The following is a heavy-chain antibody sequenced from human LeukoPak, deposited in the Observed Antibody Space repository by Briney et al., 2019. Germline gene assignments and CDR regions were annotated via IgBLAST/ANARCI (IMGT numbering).Heavy chain of an antibody. D-gene: IGHD1-14*01. CDR3: ARERVSGTSYYYYGMDV. J-gene: IGHJ6*02. Sequence: GGSLRLSCAASGFTFRSYGMHWVRQAPGKGLEWVAVIWYDGSNKYYADSAEGRFTISRDNSKNTLYLQMKSLRAEDTAVYYCARERVSGTSYYYYGMDVWGQGTTVTVSS. CDR2: IWYDGSNK. V-gene: IGHV3-33*01. CDR1: GFTFRSYG.